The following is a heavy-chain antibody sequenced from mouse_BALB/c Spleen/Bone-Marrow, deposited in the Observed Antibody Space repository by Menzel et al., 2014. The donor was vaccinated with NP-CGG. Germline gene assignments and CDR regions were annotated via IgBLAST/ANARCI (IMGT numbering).Heavy chain of an antibody. CDR1: GYSFTSYW. CDR2: IDPSDSET. Sequence: VKLVESGPQLVRPGASVKISCKASGYSFTSYWMHWVKQRPGQGLEWIGMIDPSDSETRLNQMFKDKATLTVDKSSSTAYVQLSSPTSEDSAVYYCASYGSSPAWFAYWGQGTLVTVSA. CDR3: ASYGSSPAWFAY. V-gene: IGHV1S126*01. J-gene: IGHJ3*01. D-gene: IGHD1-1*01.